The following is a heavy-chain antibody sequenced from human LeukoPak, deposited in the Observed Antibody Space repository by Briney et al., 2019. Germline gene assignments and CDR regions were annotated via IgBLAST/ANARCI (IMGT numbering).Heavy chain of an antibody. CDR3: ARVDGYNSGWFDF. V-gene: IGHV3-7*05. Sequence: GGSLRLSCAASGFTFSSHWMSWVRQAPGEGLEWVANINQDGSDKYYVDPVKGRFTISRDNAKNSLYLQMSSLRVEDTALYYCARVDGYNSGWFDFWGQGTLVTVSS. D-gene: IGHD6-19*01. J-gene: IGHJ4*02. CDR2: INQDGSDK. CDR1: GFTFSSHW.